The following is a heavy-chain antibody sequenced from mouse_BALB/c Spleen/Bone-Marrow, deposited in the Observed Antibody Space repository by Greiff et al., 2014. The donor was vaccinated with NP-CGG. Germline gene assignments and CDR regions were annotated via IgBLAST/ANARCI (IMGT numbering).Heavy chain of an antibody. CDR2: ISYSGSS. CDR1: GYSITSDYA. Sequence: EVQRVESGPGLVKPSQSLFLTCTVTGYSITSDYAWNWIRQFPGNKLEWMGYISYSGSSNYNPSLKSRISITRDTSKNQFFLQLNSVTTEDTATYYCARFTYDYDAGGFDYWGQGTTLTVSS. V-gene: IGHV3-2*02. J-gene: IGHJ2*01. D-gene: IGHD2-4*01. CDR3: ARFTYDYDAGGFDY.